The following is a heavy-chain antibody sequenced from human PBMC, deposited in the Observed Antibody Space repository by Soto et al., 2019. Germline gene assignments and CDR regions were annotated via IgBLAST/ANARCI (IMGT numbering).Heavy chain of an antibody. V-gene: IGHV4-39*01. CDR2: MFHSGAK. D-gene: IGHD6-13*01. CDR1: GGSVSSGGYY. Sequence: QVQLRESGPGLVKPSETLSLTCSVSGGSVSSGGYYWGWIRQTPGKGLEWIASMFHSGAKYYNPSLKHRVSISVDTSKNEFFLKLSSSTALDTAIYYCARRGERAAVTNWFDPWGQGVLVTVSS. J-gene: IGHJ5*02. CDR3: ARRGERAAVTNWFDP.